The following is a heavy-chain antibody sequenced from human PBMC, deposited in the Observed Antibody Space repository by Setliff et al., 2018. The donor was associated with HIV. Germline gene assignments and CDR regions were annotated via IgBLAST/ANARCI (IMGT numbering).Heavy chain of an antibody. CDR3: AREGQWLIQGDYSDAFDI. D-gene: IGHD6-19*01. Sequence: PGGFLRLSCAASGFTFSTYSMNWVRQAPGKGLEWLSYMGSNNNIYYADSVKGRFTTSRDNAMNSLYLQMSSLRVEDTAVYYCAREGQWLIQGDYSDAFDIWGLGTVVTVSS. CDR2: MGSNNNI. CDR1: GFTFSTYS. J-gene: IGHJ3*02. V-gene: IGHV3-48*01.